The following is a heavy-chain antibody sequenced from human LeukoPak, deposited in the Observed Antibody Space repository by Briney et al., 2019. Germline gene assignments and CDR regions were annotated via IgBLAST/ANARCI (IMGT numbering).Heavy chain of an antibody. J-gene: IGHJ4*02. CDR2: IWYDGSNK. Sequence: GGSLRLSCAASGSTFSSYGMHWVRPAPGKGLEWVAVIWYDGSNKYYADSVKGRFTISRDNSKNTLYLQMNSLRAEDTAVYYCAGSIAVAGTIDYWGQGTLVTVSS. CDR1: GSTFSSYG. CDR3: AGSIAVAGTIDY. D-gene: IGHD6-19*01. V-gene: IGHV3-33*01.